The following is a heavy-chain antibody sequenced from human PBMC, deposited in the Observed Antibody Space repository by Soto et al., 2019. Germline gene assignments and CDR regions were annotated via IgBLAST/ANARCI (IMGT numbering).Heavy chain of an antibody. CDR1: GFTFSSYD. V-gene: IGHV3-30*18. J-gene: IGHJ3*01. Sequence: PGGSLRLSCAASGFTFSSYDIHWVRQALGKGLEWVALISYDGSRKYYADSVKGLFTISRDNSKNTLYLQVNSLRAEDTAVYYCAKAYSGPFDVWGQGTMVTVSS. CDR2: ISYDGSRK. CDR3: AKAYSGPFDV. D-gene: IGHD1-26*01.